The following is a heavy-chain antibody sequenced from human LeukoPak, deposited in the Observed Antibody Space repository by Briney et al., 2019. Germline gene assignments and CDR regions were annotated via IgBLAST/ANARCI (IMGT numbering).Heavy chain of an antibody. J-gene: IGHJ6*01. V-gene: IGHV1-8*01. Sequence: GASVKVSYKPSGYTFTSYDINWVRQATGQGLEWRGWMNPNSGNTGYAQKLQGRVTMTRNSSLSTAYMELSSLRSEDTAVYYCARAEGYYYYGMDVWGQGTTVSVSS. D-gene: IGHD1-14*01. CDR2: MNPNSGNT. CDR1: GYTFTSYD. CDR3: ARAEGYYYYGMDV.